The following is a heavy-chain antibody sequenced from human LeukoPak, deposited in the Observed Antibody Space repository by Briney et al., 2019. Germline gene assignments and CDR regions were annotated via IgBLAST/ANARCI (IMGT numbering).Heavy chain of an antibody. D-gene: IGHD3-10*01. CDR3: ARDPRTRSGGLDV. J-gene: IGHJ6*02. V-gene: IGHV4-4*02. CDR2: IYHSGST. CDR1: GGSISSSNW. Sequence: PSETLSLTCAVSGGSISSSNWWSWVRQPPGKGLEWIGEIYHSGSTNYNPSLKSRVTISVDKSKNQFSLKLSSVTAADTAVYYCARDPRTRSGGLDVWGQGTTVTVSS.